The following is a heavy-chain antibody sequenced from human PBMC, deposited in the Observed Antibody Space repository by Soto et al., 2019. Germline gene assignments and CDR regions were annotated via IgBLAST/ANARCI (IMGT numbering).Heavy chain of an antibody. Sequence: PSQTLSLTCAISGDSVSSNSAAWNWIRQSPSRGLEWLGRTYYRSKWYNDYAVSVKSRITINPDTSKNQLSLKLNSVTAADTAVYYCARDIIDYSGAWLPGYDPWSQGTLVTVSS. CDR3: ARDIIDYSGAWLPGYDP. CDR2: TYYRSKWYN. J-gene: IGHJ5*02. CDR1: GDSVSSNSAA. D-gene: IGHD1-26*01. V-gene: IGHV6-1*01.